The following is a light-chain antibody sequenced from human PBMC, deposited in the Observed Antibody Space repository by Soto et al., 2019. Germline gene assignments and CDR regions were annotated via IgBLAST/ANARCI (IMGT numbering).Light chain of an antibody. CDR1: QSLLHSNGYNY. V-gene: IGKV2-28*01. J-gene: IGKJ3*01. CDR2: LGS. Sequence: DIVMTQSPLSLPVTPGEPASISCRSSQSLLHSNGYNYLDWYLQKPGQSPQLLIYLGSNRASRVPDRFSGSGSGTDFTLKISRVEAEDVGVYYCMQALQTPFTFGPGTKNGYQT. CDR3: MQALQTPFT.